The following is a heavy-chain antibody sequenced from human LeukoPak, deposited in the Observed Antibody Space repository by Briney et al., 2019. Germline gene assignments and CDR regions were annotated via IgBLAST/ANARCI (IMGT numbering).Heavy chain of an antibody. Sequence: PSETLSLTCAVYGGSFSGYYWSWIRQPPGKGLEWIGEINHSGSTTYNPSSKSRVTISVDTSKNQFSLKLSSVTAADTAVYYCARGPQTRAGIAAAGLSAKINWFDPWGQGTLVTVSS. CDR3: ARGPQTRAGIAAAGLSAKINWFDP. V-gene: IGHV4-34*01. D-gene: IGHD6-13*01. CDR1: GGSFSGYY. J-gene: IGHJ5*02. CDR2: INHSGST.